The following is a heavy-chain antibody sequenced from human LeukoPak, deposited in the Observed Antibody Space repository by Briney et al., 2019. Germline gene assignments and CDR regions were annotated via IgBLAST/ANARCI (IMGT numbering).Heavy chain of an antibody. CDR2: INPNSGGT. J-gene: IGHJ4*02. CDR3: ARDPSYYGSGSYYNPTFDY. V-gene: IGHV1-2*02. D-gene: IGHD3-10*01. CDR1: GYTFTGYY. Sequence: ASVKVSCKASGYTFTGYYMHWVRQAPGQGLEWMGWINPNSGGTNYAQKFQGRVTMTRDTSISTAYMELSRLRSDDTAVYYCARDPSYYGSGSYYNPTFDYWGQGTLVTVSS.